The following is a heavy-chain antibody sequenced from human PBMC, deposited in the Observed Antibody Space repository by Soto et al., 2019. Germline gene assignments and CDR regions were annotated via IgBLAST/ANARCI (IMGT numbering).Heavy chain of an antibody. J-gene: IGHJ3*02. CDR2: ISAYNGNT. Sequence: ASVKVSCKASGYTFTSYGISWVRQAPGQGLEWMGWISAYNGNTNYAQKQQGRVTMTTDTSTSTAYMELRSLRSDDTAVYYCVRDNPIPVQITIFFQDYDILTGSGAFDIWGQGTMVTVSS. V-gene: IGHV1-18*01. D-gene: IGHD3-9*01. CDR1: GYTFTSYG. CDR3: VRDNPIPVQITIFFQDYDILTGSGAFDI.